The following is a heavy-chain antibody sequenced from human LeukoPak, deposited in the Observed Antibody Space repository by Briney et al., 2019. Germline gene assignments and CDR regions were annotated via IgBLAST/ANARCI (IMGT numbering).Heavy chain of an antibody. J-gene: IGHJ4*02. V-gene: IGHV1-69*05. CDR3: ARGEIGDSSGFSFFDY. CDR2: VIAIFGRV. CDR1: RGTFSSYG. Sequence: SVKVSCKASRGTFSSYGISWVRQAPGQGLEWMGGVIAIFGRVKYGQKFQGRATITTDESTSTAYMELSSLTSEDTGVYYCARGEIGDSSGFSFFDYWGQGTLVTVSS. D-gene: IGHD3-22*01.